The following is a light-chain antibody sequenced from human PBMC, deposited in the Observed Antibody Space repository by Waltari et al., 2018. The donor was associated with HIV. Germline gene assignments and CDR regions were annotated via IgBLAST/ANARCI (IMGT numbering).Light chain of an antibody. CDR1: SSNIGAGYD. CDR2: GNS. J-gene: IGLJ2*01. V-gene: IGLV1-40*01. Sequence: QSVLTQPPSVSGAPGQRVTIPCTGSSSNIGAGYDVHWYQQLPGTPPKLLIYGNSNRPSGVPDRFSGSKSGTSASLAITGLQAEDEADYYCQSYDSSLSGVVFGGGTKLTVL. CDR3: QSYDSSLSGVV.